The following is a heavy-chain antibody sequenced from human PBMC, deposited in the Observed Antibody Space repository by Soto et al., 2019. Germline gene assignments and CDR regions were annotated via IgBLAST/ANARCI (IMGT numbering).Heavy chain of an antibody. D-gene: IGHD1-7*01. J-gene: IGHJ5*02. Sequence: PSETLSLTCTVSGGSISSGDYYWSWIRQPPGKGLEWIGYIYYSGSTYYNPSLKSRVTISVDTSKNQFSLKLSSVTAADTAVYYCTNWNSLSKWFDPWGQGTLVTVSS. CDR2: IYYSGST. CDR3: TNWNSLSKWFDP. V-gene: IGHV4-30-4*01. CDR1: GGSISSGDYY.